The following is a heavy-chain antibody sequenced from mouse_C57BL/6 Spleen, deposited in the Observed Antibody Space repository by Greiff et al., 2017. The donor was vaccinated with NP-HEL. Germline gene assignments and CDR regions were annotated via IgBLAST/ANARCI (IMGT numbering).Heavy chain of an antibody. CDR1: GYTFTSYW. V-gene: IGHV1-69*01. Sequence: QVQLQQPGAELVMPGASVKLSCKASGYTFTSYWMHWVKQRPGQGLEWIGEIDPSDSYTNYNQKFKGKATLTVDKSSSTAYMPLSSLTAEDSSVYYCARRYSNYAMDYWGQGTSVTVSS. CDR3: ARRYSNYAMDY. CDR2: IDPSDSYT. J-gene: IGHJ4*01. D-gene: IGHD2-5*01.